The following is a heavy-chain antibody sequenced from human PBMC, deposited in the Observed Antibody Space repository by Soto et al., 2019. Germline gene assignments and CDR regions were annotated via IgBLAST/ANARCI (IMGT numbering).Heavy chain of an antibody. V-gene: IGHV3-9*01. Sequence: EVQLVESGGGLVQPGRSLRLSCAASGFTFDDYAMHWVRQAPGKGLEWVSGISWNSGSICYADSVKGRFTIYRDNAKNSLYLQMTSLSAEDTALYYCATAGFWSGYYSLVDYWGQGTLVTVSS. CDR1: GFTFDDYA. CDR2: ISWNSGSI. CDR3: ATAGFWSGYYSLVDY. J-gene: IGHJ4*02. D-gene: IGHD3-3*01.